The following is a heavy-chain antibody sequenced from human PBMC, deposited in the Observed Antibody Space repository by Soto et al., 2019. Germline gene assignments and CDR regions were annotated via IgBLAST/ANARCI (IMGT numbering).Heavy chain of an antibody. V-gene: IGHV4-39*01. CDR3: ARSQRFWSGYSPSYGMDV. CDR2: IYYSGST. J-gene: IGHJ6*02. Sequence: PSETLSLTCTVSGGSIRSSSYYWDWIRQPPVKGLEWIGSIYYSGSTYYKPSLKSRVTISTDTSKNQFSLKLSSVTAADTAVYYCARSQRFWSGYSPSYGMDVWGQGTTVTVSS. CDR1: GGSIRSSSYY. D-gene: IGHD3-3*01.